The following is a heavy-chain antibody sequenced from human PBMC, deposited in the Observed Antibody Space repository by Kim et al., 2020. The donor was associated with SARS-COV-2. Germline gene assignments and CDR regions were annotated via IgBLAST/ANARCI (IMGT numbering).Heavy chain of an antibody. CDR2: INAGNGNT. J-gene: IGHJ4*02. CDR1: GYTFTSYA. Sequence: ASVKVSCKASGYTFTSYAMHWVRQAPGQRLERMGWINAGNGNTKYSQKFQGRATITRDTSASTAYMELSSLRSEDTAVYYCARGGRGSGWFGTIPDYWGQGAQVTVSS. D-gene: IGHD6-19*01. CDR3: ARGGRGSGWFGTIPDY. V-gene: IGHV1-3*01.